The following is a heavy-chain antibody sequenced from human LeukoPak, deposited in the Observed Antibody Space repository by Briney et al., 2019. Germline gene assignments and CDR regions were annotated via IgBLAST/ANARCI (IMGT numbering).Heavy chain of an antibody. CDR3: ARRPAGRDWFDP. V-gene: IGHV4-59*08. Sequence: PSETLSLTCTVSGGSLTNYYCSWIRETRGKGLEWIGYIYFRGSTKYNPSLKSRVTMSVDTSKNHFSLKLNSVTAADTAVYYCARRPAGRDWFDPWGQGTLVTVSS. CDR1: GGSLTNYY. J-gene: IGHJ5*02. CDR2: IYFRGST. D-gene: IGHD3-10*01.